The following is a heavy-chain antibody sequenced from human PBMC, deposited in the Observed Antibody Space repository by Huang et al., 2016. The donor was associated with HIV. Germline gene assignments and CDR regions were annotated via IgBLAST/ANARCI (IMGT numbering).Heavy chain of an antibody. Sequence: QLQLQESGPGLVKPSETLSLTCTVSGGSISSSSYYWGWIRQPPGKGLEWIGSIYYSGSTSYNPSLKSRVTISVDTSKNQFSLKLSSVTAADTAVYYCARQGAIYYYYYGMDVWGQGTTVTVSS. CDR1: GGSISSSSYY. D-gene: IGHD1-26*01. V-gene: IGHV4-39*01. J-gene: IGHJ6*02. CDR3: ARQGAIYYYYYGMDV. CDR2: IYYSGST.